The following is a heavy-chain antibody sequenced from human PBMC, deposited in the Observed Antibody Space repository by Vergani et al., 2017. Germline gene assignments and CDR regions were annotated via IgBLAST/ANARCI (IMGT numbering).Heavy chain of an antibody. CDR1: GFTFSDYY. V-gene: IGHV3-11*05. D-gene: IGHD2-15*01. J-gene: IGHJ4*02. CDR3: ARVICSGGSCYYFDY. Sequence: QVQLVESGGGLVKPGGSLRLSCAASGFTFSDYYMSWIRQAPGKGLEWVSYISSSSSYTNYADSVKGRFTISRDNAKTSLYLQMNSLRAEDTAVYYCARVICSGGSCYYFDYWGQGTLVTVSS. CDR2: ISSSSSYT.